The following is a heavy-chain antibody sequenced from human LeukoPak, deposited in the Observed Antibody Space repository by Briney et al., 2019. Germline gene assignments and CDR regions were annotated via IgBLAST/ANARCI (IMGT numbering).Heavy chain of an antibody. CDR2: IYYSGST. V-gene: IGHV4-39*01. CDR3: ARRRGATGPQTFDI. J-gene: IGHJ3*02. Sequence: PSETLSLTCTVSGGSISSSSYYWGWIRQPPGKGLEWIGSIYYSGSTYYNPSLKSRVTISVDTSKNQFSLKLSSVTAADAAVYYCARRRGATGPQTFDIWGQGTMVTVSS. D-gene: IGHD1-26*01. CDR1: GGSISSSSYY.